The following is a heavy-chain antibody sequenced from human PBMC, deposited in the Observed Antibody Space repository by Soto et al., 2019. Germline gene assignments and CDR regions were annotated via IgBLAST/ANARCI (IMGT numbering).Heavy chain of an antibody. Sequence: GGSLRLSCAASGFTFSSYAMSWVRQAPGKGLEWVSAISGSGGSTYYADSVKGRFTISRDNSKNTLYLQMNSLRAEDTAVYYCAKSGQNYYYYGTDVWGQGTTVTVSS. D-gene: IGHD3-10*01. CDR2: ISGSGGST. CDR1: GFTFSSYA. J-gene: IGHJ6*02. CDR3: AKSGQNYYYYGTDV. V-gene: IGHV3-23*01.